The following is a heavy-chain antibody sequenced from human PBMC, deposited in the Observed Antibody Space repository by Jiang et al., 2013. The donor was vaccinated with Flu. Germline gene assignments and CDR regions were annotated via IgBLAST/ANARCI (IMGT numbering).Heavy chain of an antibody. V-gene: IGHV4-39*01. CDR3: ARGGQSVVGNGRLGY. D-gene: IGHD6-19*01. J-gene: IGHJ4*02. Sequence: GPGLVKTSETLSLTCTVSGGSINKSTYYWGWIRQPPGKGLEWIGSIYYSGSTYYNPSLKSRVTISVDTSKNQFSLTLSSLTAADTAVYYCARGGQSVVGNGRLGYWGQGTLVTVSS. CDR1: GGSINKSTYY. CDR2: IYYSGST.